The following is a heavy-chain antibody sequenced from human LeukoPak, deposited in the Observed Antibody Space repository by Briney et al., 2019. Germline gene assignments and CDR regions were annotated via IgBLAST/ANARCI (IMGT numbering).Heavy chain of an antibody. J-gene: IGHJ5*02. CDR1: GYSIRSGYY. CDR3: AALDIVVVPAATDP. V-gene: IGHV4-38-2*01. Sequence: SETLSLTCAVSGYSIRSGYYWGWIRQPPGEGLEWIGRIYRSGGTYYNPCLKRRVTISVDTSQNQFSLKLSSVTAADTAVYYCAALDIVVVPAATDPWGQGTLVTVSS. CDR2: IYRSGGT. D-gene: IGHD2-2*01.